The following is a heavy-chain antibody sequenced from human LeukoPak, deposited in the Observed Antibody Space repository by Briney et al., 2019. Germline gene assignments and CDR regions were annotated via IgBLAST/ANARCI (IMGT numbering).Heavy chain of an antibody. D-gene: IGHD3-22*01. CDR2: IYPGDSDA. J-gene: IGHJ4*02. V-gene: IGHV5-51*01. Sequence: GESLKISCKGSGYTFTNYWIGWVRQMPGKGLEWMGIIYPGDSDARYNPSFQGQVTISADRSTRTAYLQWSSLKASDNAMYYCARQEYYDSSGSMTDHWGQGTLVTVSS. CDR3: ARQEYYDSSGSMTDH. CDR1: GYTFTNYW.